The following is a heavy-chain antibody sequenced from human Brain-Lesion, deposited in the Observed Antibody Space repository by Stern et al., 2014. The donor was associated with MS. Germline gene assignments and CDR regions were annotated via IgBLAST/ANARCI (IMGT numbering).Heavy chain of an antibody. Sequence: QLVQSGPGLVKPSETLSLTCTVAGGSVSSTSYAWAWIRQPPGKGLEWIGTIYYSGDTYYSPSLKRRLTISPDTSKNQFSLQLRSVTAADTAVYYCAGEEDIRYCSGGSCTGNWFDPWGQGTLVTVSS. V-gene: IGHV4-39*01. CDR3: AGEEDIRYCSGGSCTGNWFDP. CDR2: IYYSGDT. J-gene: IGHJ5*02. D-gene: IGHD2-15*01. CDR1: GGSVSSTSYA.